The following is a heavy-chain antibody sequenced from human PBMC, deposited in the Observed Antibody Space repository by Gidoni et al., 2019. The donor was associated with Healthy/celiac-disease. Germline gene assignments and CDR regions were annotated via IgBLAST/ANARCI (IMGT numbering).Heavy chain of an antibody. CDR2: IIPIFGTA. CDR1: GGTFSSYA. Sequence: QVQLVQSGAEVKKPGSSVKVSCKASGGTFSSYAISWVRQAPGQGLEWMGGIIPIFGTANDEQKFQGRVTITADESTSTAYMELSSLRSEDTAVYYCAGWGETETSYYYYGMDVWGQGTTVTVSS. CDR3: AGWGETETSYYYYGMDV. J-gene: IGHJ6*02. V-gene: IGHV1-69*01. D-gene: IGHD3-16*01.